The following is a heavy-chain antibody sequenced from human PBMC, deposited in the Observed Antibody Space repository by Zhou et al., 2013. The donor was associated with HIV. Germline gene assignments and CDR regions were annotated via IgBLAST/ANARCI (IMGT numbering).Heavy chain of an antibody. CDR3: ARERSLVRGNVKTDDGFDI. CDR1: GYTFTDYF. D-gene: IGHD3-10*01. Sequence: QVQLVQSGAEVKKPGASVRVSCQTFGYTFTDYFFHWVRQAPGQGLEWMGWINPKSGETKFAQSFQGKVTLTRDASSNTVFMELRRVTFDDVAVYYCARERSLVRGNVKTDDGFDIWGQGTVVTVSS. J-gene: IGHJ3*02. CDR2: INPKSGET. V-gene: IGHV1-2*02.